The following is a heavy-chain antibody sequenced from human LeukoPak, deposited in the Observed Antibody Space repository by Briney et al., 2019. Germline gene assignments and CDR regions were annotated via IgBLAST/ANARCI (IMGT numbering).Heavy chain of an antibody. CDR2: ISGSGDTT. CDR1: GFILGSYT. Sequence: GGSLRLSCAASGFILGSYTMSWVRQAPGKGLEWVSAISGSGDTTYCADSVKGRFTISRDTSKSTLYLQMHSLRAEDTAVYYCAKGMNIYDGIGCDVFDVWGQGTMVTVSS. J-gene: IGHJ3*01. V-gene: IGHV3-23*01. CDR3: AKGMNIYDGIGCDVFDV. D-gene: IGHD3-22*01.